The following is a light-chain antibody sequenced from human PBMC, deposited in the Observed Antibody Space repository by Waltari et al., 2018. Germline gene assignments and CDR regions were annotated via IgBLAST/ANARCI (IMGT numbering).Light chain of an antibody. CDR1: SSDVGSYKL. V-gene: IGLV2-23*02. J-gene: IGLJ3*02. Sequence: QSALSQPASVSGSPGQSITISCTGTSSDVGSYKLVSWYQQHPGKVPKPIIFGVNKRPSGVSNRFSGSKSGNTASLTISGLQPEDEADYYCCSYASDITLVFGGGTKLTVL. CDR3: CSYASDITLV. CDR2: GVN.